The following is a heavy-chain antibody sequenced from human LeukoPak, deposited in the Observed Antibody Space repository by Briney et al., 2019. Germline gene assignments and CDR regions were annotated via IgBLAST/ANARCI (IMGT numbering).Heavy chain of an antibody. CDR2: INWNGGST. D-gene: IGHD1-26*01. J-gene: IGHJ4*02. V-gene: IGHV3-20*04. CDR3: ARESIVGATSYFDY. Sequence: PGGSLRLSCAASGFTFDDYGMSWVRQAPGKGLEWISGINWNGGSTGYADSVKGRFTISRDNAKNSLYLQMNSLRAEDTALYYCARESIVGATSYFDYWGQGTLVTVSS. CDR1: GFTFDDYG.